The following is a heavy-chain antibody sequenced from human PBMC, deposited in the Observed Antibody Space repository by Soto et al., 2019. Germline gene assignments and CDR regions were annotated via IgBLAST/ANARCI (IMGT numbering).Heavy chain of an antibody. CDR1: GYIFSGYW. V-gene: IGHV5-51*01. CDR3: ARLPGVRGVFDGSNI. J-gene: IGHJ6*04. CDR2: IYPGDSYT. D-gene: IGHD3-10*01. Sequence: PGESLKISCKGSGYIFSGYWIGWVRQIPGKGLEWMGVIYPGDSYTRYSPSFQGQVAFSVDKSTNTAYLQWSSLKASDTAMYYCARLPGVRGVFDGSNISGKRSLVSRSS.